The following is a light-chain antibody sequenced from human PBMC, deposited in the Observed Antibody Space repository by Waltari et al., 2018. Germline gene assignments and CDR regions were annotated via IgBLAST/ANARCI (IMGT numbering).Light chain of an antibody. J-gene: IGLJ3*02. CDR1: SGHSSNI. CDR2: VNSDGSH. CDR3: ETGGHGTWV. Sequence: QLVLTQSPSASASLRASVKLTCTLSSGHSSNIVAWLQQQPGKGPRFLMKVNSDGSHTKGDEIPDRFSGSSSGAERYLTISNVQSEDEAEYFCETGGHGTWVFGGGTKLNVL. V-gene: IGLV4-69*01.